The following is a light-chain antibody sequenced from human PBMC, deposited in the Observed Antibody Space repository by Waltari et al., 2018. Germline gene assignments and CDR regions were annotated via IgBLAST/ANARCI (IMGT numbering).Light chain of an antibody. Sequence: QSALTQPASVSGSPGQSLTIPCPGTSSDVGGYYYLAWFQQHPGKAPTLMIYEVSNRPSGVSNRFSGSKSGNTASLTISGLQAEDEADYYCSSYTSSSTLNVVFGGGTKLTVL. CDR2: EVS. J-gene: IGLJ2*01. CDR1: SSDVGGYYY. CDR3: SSYTSSSTLNVV. V-gene: IGLV2-14*01.